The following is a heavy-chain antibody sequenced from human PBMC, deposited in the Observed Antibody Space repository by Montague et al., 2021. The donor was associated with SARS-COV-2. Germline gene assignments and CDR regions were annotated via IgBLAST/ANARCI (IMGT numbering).Heavy chain of an antibody. D-gene: IGHD3-10*01. Sequence: SLRLSCAASGFTFSSYAMSWVRQAPGKGLEWVSTFTGGSGGSTYYANSVKGRFTISRDSSKNTLCLQMNNLRAEDTAVYYCAKDRWGVPGPLDPFDYWGQGTLVTVSS. CDR3: AKDRWGVPGPLDPFDY. CDR1: GFTFSSYA. J-gene: IGHJ4*02. V-gene: IGHV3-23*01. CDR2: FTGGSGGST.